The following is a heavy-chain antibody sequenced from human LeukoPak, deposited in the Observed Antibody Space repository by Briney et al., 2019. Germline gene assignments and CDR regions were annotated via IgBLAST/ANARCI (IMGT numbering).Heavy chain of an antibody. D-gene: IGHD3-9*01. CDR2: IKNDGAVK. CDR1: GFTFSYHW. Sequence: GGSLRLSCAASGFTFSYHWMTWVRQAPGKGLEWVANIKNDGAVKNYVDSVKGRFTISRDNAKNSLYLQMNSLRAEDTAVYYCTTDSNRLGATYYDILTGKYGSDFDYWGQGTLVTVSS. CDR3: TTDSNRLGATYYDILTGKYGSDFDY. V-gene: IGHV3-7*03. J-gene: IGHJ4*02.